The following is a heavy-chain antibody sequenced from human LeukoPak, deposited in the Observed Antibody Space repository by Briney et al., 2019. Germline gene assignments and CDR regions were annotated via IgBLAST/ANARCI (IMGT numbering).Heavy chain of an antibody. Sequence: GESLKISCKGSGYSFTSYWIGWVRQMPGKGLEWMGIIYPGDSDTRYSPSFQDQVTISADKSISTAYLQWSSLKASDTAMYYCASTTVPGYCSSTSCYKLGAFDIWGQGTMVTVSS. V-gene: IGHV5-51*01. CDR3: ASTTVPGYCSSTSCYKLGAFDI. J-gene: IGHJ3*02. CDR1: GYSFTSYW. D-gene: IGHD2-2*02. CDR2: IYPGDSDT.